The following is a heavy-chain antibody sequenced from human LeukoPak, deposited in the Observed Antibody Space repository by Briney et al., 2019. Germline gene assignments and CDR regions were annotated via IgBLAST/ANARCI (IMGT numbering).Heavy chain of an antibody. J-gene: IGHJ4*02. CDR1: GYTFIGYY. D-gene: IGHD3-16*01. Sequence: ASVKDSCKASGYTFIGYYMHWVRQAPGQGLEWMGCINPNSGTTNYAQKFQGRVTMTRDTSITTAYMELSGLRSDDTAVYYCASLRLIDYWGQGTLVTVSS. CDR2: INPNSGTT. CDR3: ASLRLIDY. V-gene: IGHV1-2*02.